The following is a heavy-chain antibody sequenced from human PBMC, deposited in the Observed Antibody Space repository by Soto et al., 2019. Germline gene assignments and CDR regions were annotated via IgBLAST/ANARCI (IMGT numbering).Heavy chain of an antibody. V-gene: IGHV4-31*03. CDR2: IYYSGTT. CDR1: GASLSSGGYD. CDR3: AQLKSTSYGFDY. J-gene: IGHJ4*02. Sequence: TLSLACTLSGASLSSGGYDWSWIRQHPGKGLEWIWFIYYSGTTHYNPSLKSRVTISLDTYKNQFSLKVTSVTAADKAVYYCAQLKSTSYGFDYWGEGTLVTVSS. D-gene: IGHD2-2*01.